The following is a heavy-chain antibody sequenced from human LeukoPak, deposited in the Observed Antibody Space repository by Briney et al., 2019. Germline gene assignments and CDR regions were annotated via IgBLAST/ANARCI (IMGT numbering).Heavy chain of an antibody. D-gene: IGHD4-23*01. V-gene: IGHV3-23*01. CDR1: GFTFSSYA. Sequence: GGSLRLSCSASGFTFSSYAMSWVRQAPGKGLEWVSAISGSGGSTYYADSVKGRFTISRDNSKNTLYLQMNSLKDEDTAVYYCAKDLASVVTPDFDCWGQGTLVTVSS. CDR3: AKDLASVVTPDFDC. CDR2: ISGSGGST. J-gene: IGHJ4*02.